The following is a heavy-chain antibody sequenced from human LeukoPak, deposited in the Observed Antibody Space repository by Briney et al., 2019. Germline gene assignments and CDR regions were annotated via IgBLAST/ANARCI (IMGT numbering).Heavy chain of an antibody. CDR3: APRGLTGGEDY. D-gene: IGHD1-26*01. J-gene: IGHJ4*02. CDR2: IYSGGTT. Sequence: GGSLRLSCAASGFTVSTNYMTWVRQAPGKGLEWVSVIYSGGTTYYADSVKGRFTISRDNSKNTLYLQMNSLRADDTAVYYCAPRGLTGGEDYWGQGTLVTVSS. CDR1: GFTVSTNY. V-gene: IGHV3-53*01.